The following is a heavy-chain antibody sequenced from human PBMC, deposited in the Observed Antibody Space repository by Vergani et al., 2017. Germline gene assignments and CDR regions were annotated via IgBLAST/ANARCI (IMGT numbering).Heavy chain of an antibody. CDR2: ISGNNDDV. CDR3: AKDIYNTMVRGVIPGGMDV. Sequence: VQLVESGGGVVQPGGSLRLSCAASGFTFSSYGMHWVRQAPGKGLEWVSSISGNNDDVYYADSVKGRFTISRDNSKNTLYLQMNSLRAEDTAVYYCAKDIYNTMVRGVIPGGMDVWGQGTTVTVSS. D-gene: IGHD3-10*01. J-gene: IGHJ6*02. CDR1: GFTFSSYG. V-gene: IGHV3-21*04.